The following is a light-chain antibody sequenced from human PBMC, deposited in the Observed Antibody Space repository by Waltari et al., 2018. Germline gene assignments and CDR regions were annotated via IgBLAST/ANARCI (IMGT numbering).Light chain of an antibody. CDR3: CSFAGSRISMV. J-gene: IGLJ2*01. CDR1: SRDVGRYNL. V-gene: IGLV2-23*02. Sequence: QSALTQPASVSGSPGQSITVSCTGTSRDVGRYNLVSWYQQHPGKAPKLIIYEVSERPSGVSDRFSGSKSGNTASLTISGLQAEDEGDYSCCSFAGSRISMVFGGGTKLTVL. CDR2: EVS.